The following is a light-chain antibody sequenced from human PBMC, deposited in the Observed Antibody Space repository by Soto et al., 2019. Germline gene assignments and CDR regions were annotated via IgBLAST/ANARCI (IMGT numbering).Light chain of an antibody. J-gene: IGKJ4*01. CDR1: QSVSRSSY. Sequence: EIVLTQSPGTLSLSPGERATLSCRASQSVSRSSYLAWYQQKPGQAPRLLIYGASSRATGIPDRFSGSGSGTDFSLAISRLEPEDFAVYYCRQYGSSLTFGGGTKLELK. CDR2: GAS. CDR3: RQYGSSLT. V-gene: IGKV3-20*01.